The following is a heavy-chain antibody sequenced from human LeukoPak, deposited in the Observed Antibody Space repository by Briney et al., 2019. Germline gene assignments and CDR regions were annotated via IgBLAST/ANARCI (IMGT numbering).Heavy chain of an antibody. Sequence: ASVKVSCKASGYMFTSYGIYWVRQAPGQGLEWMGRISGYNGNTNYAQKVQDRVTLTIDTSTSTAYMELRSLRSDDTAVYYCAREGEDSSGQIDYWGQGTLVTVSS. V-gene: IGHV1-18*01. CDR2: ISGYNGNT. D-gene: IGHD3-22*01. CDR1: GYMFTSYG. CDR3: AREGEDSSGQIDY. J-gene: IGHJ4*02.